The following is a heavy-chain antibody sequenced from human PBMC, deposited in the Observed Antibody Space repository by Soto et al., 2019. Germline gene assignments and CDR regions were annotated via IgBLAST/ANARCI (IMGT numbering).Heavy chain of an antibody. CDR3: AAYSGSFLTHDY. CDR1: GGSISSYY. D-gene: IGHD1-26*01. V-gene: IGHV4-59*01. CDR2: IYYSGST. J-gene: IGHJ4*02. Sequence: SETLSLTCTVSGGSISSYYWSWIRQPPGKGLEWIGYIYYSGSTNYNPSLKSRVTISVDTSKNQFSLKLSSVTAADTAVYYCAAYSGSFLTHDYWGQGTLVTVSS.